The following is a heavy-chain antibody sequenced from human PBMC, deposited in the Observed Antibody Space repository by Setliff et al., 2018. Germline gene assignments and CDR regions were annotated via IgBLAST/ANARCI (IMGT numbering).Heavy chain of an antibody. V-gene: IGHV1-2*06. CDR1: GYIFNNYF. J-gene: IGHJ4*02. CDR3: TRSRAPRVVLAADFDL. D-gene: IGHD3-16*01. CDR2: FHPYSGHT. Sequence: ASVKVSCKASGYIFNNYFLHWVRQAPGQGLEWMGRFHPYSGHTNYAQNFQGRVTMTMDASITTVYMELRSLTSDDTAVYFCTRSRAPRVVLAADFDLWGQGTLVTVSS.